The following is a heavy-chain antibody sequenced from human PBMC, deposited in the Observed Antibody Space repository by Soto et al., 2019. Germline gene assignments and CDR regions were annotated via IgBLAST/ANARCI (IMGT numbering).Heavy chain of an antibody. D-gene: IGHD1-26*01. J-gene: IGHJ4*02. CDR2: MQPSTGRT. Sequence: ASVKVSCKASGYSFTSLDINWVRQTAGQGLEWMGWMQPSTGRTGYAQKFQGRVTMTRDTSINTAYMELTTLTPDDTAFYYCARGVSAGVDYWGQGTLVTVSS. V-gene: IGHV1-8*01. CDR1: GYSFTSLD. CDR3: ARGVSAGVDY.